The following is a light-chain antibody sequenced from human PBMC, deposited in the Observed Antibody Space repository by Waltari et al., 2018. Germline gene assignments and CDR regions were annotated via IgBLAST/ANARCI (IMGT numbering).Light chain of an antibody. J-gene: IGLJ3*02. CDR2: KAN. CDR1: SGSLSTTSY. CDR3: ALYMGSGIWV. Sequence: QSVVTQEPSLSVSPGGTVTLTCALSSGSLSTTSYATWYQQTPGQAPRRLVYKANARSSGVPDRFSGSSLGNTAALTITGAQADDESDYYCALYMGSGIWVFGGGTRLTVL. V-gene: IGLV8-61*01.